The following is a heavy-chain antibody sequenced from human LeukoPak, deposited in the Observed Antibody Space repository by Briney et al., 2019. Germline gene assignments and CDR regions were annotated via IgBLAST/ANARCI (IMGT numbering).Heavy chain of an antibody. CDR3: VRGTFSSGWSR. CDR1: GFTFSSYW. J-gene: IGHJ4*01. V-gene: IGHV3-74*01. CDR2: INSDGSST. D-gene: IGHD6-19*01. Sequence: GGSLRLSCAASGFTFSSYWMRWVRQAPGKGLVWVSRINSDGSSTSYADSVKGRFTISRDNAKNTLYLQMNSLRAEDTAVYYCVRGTFSSGWSRWGQGTLVTVSS.